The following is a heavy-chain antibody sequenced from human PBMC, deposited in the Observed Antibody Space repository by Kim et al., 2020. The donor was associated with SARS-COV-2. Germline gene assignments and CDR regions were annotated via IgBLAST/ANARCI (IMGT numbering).Heavy chain of an antibody. CDR1: GFTFDDYA. Sequence: GGSLRLSCAASGFTFDDYAMHWVRQAPGKGLEWVSGISWNSGSIGYADSVKGRFTISRDNAKNSLYLQMNSLRAEDTALYYCAKDNGYCSGGSCHTPEY. D-gene: IGHD2-15*01. CDR3: AKDNGYCSGGSCHTPEY. V-gene: IGHV3-9*01. CDR2: ISWNSGSI. J-gene: IGHJ1*01.